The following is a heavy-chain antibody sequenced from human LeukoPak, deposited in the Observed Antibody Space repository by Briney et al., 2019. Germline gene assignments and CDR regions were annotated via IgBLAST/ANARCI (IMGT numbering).Heavy chain of an antibody. CDR1: GGSISSYY. D-gene: IGHD3-22*01. CDR2: IYYSGST. Sequence: SETLSLTCTVSGGSISSYYWSWIRQPPGKGLEWIGYIYYSGSTNHNPSLKSRVTISVDTSKNQFSLKLSSVTAADTAVYYCARGDYDSSGYYGGWFDPWGQGTLVTVSS. V-gene: IGHV4-59*01. CDR3: ARGDYDSSGYYGGWFDP. J-gene: IGHJ5*02.